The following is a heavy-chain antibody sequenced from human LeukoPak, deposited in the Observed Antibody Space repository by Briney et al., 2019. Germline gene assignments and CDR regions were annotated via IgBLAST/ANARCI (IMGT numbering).Heavy chain of an antibody. CDR3: TTESYSSSWYYYYMDV. D-gene: IGHD6-6*01. Sequence: GGSLRLSCAASGFTFNNYAMHWLRQAPGKGLEWVGRIKSKTDGGTTDYAAPVKGRFTISRDDSKNTLYLQMNSLKTEDTAVYYCTTESYSSSWYYYYMDVWGKGTTVTVSS. CDR1: GFTFNNYA. CDR2: IKSKTDGGTT. J-gene: IGHJ6*03. V-gene: IGHV3-15*01.